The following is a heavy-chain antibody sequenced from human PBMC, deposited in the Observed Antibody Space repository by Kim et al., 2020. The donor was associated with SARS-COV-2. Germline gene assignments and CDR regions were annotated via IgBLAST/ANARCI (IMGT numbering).Heavy chain of an antibody. CDR1: GGSISGDTYY. J-gene: IGHJ6*02. V-gene: IGHV4-39*01. Sequence: SETLSLTCTVSGGSISGDTYYWGWFRQPPGKGLEWIGTIYYSGSTYYNPSLKSRVTISVDTSKNQFSLNLSSVTAADTTVYYCARCHRFYGMDVWGQGTTVTVSS. CDR2: IYYSGST. CDR3: ARCHRFYGMDV.